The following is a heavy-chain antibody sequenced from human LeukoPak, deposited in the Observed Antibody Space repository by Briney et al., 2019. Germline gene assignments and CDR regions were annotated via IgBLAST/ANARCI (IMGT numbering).Heavy chain of an antibody. CDR2: ISSSGSGGNT. Sequence: GGSLRLSCEASGVTLSSYAMSWARQAPGKGLEWVSGISSSGSGGNTYYADSVKGRFTISRDSSQNTLFLHMNSLRAEDTAVYYCAKDTRGDYGYNWFDPWGQGTLVTVSS. V-gene: IGHV3-23*01. CDR1: GVTLSSYA. CDR3: AKDTRGDYGYNWFDP. J-gene: IGHJ5*02. D-gene: IGHD4-17*01.